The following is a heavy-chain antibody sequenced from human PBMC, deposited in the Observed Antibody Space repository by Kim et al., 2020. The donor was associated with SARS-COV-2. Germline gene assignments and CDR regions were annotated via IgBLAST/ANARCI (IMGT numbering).Heavy chain of an antibody. V-gene: IGHV1-69*06. CDR1: GGTFSSYA. CDR3: ARDMLRYFDWPEGMDV. D-gene: IGHD3-9*01. J-gene: IGHJ6*02. CDR2: IIPIFGTA. Sequence: SVKVSCKASGGTFSSYAISWVRQVPGQGLEWVGGIIPIFGTANYAQKFQGRVTITADKSTSTAYMELSSLRSEDTAVYYCARDMLRYFDWPEGMDVWGQ.